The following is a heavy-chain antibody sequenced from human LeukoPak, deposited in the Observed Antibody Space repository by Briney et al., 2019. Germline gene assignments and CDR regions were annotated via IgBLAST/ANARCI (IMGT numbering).Heavy chain of an antibody. D-gene: IGHD2/OR15-2a*01. CDR1: GYNFTPYW. V-gene: IGHV5-51*01. Sequence: GESLKISCQSFGYNFTPYWIVWVRQMPGKGLEWMGIIYPGDSDTRYSPSFYGQVTISADKSISTAYLQWSSLKASDTAIYYCARVNTLLLVSMPPSDPFNIWGQGTLVTVSS. CDR3: ARVNTLLLVSMPPSDPFNI. CDR2: IYPGDSDT. J-gene: IGHJ3*02.